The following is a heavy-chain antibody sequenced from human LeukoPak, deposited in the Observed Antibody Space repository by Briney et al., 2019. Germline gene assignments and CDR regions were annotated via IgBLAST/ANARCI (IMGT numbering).Heavy chain of an antibody. CDR3: ARNRCSSTSCFRHYGMDV. Sequence: GESLKISCKGSGYSFTSYWIGWVRQMPGKGLEWMGIIYPGDSDTRYSPSFQGQVTISADKSISTAYPQWSSLKASDTAMYYCARNRCSSTSCFRHYGMDVWGQGTTVTVSS. J-gene: IGHJ6*02. V-gene: IGHV5-51*01. CDR2: IYPGDSDT. CDR1: GYSFTSYW. D-gene: IGHD2-2*01.